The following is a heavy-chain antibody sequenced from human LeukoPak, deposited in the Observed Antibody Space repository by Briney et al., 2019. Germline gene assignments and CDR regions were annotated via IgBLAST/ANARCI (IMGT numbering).Heavy chain of an antibody. CDR2: ISSSSSTI. J-gene: IGHJ5*01. Sequence: GGSLRLSCAASGFTFSSYSMNWVRQAPGKGLEWVSYISSSSSTIYYADSVKGRFTISRDNSKNVLYLRMNSLTAEDTAIYYCAKDRPNFHENSGHYYRRDGDSWGQGTLVTVSS. CDR1: GFTFSSYS. V-gene: IGHV3-48*01. D-gene: IGHD3-22*01. CDR3: AKDRPNFHENSGHYYRRDGDS.